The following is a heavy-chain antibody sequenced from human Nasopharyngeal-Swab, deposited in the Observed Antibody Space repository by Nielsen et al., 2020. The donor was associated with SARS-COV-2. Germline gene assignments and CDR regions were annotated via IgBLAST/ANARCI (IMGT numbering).Heavy chain of an antibody. CDR1: GFTVSSNY. Sequence: GESLKISCAASGFTVSSNYMSWVRQAPGKGLEWVSVIYSGGSTYYADSVKGRFTISRDNSKNALYLQMNSLRAEDTAVYYCAKDSRSGSGSYSAWGQGTLVTVSS. V-gene: IGHV3-66*01. D-gene: IGHD1-26*01. J-gene: IGHJ5*02. CDR2: IYSGGST. CDR3: AKDSRSGSGSYSA.